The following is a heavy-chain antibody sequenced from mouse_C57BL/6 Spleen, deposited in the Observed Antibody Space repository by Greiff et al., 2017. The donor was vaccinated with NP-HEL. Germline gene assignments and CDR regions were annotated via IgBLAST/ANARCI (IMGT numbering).Heavy chain of an antibody. CDR1: GYTFTDYY. J-gene: IGHJ4*01. CDR3: ARREYSNYVEAMDY. CDR2: INPNNGGT. V-gene: IGHV1-26*01. Sequence: VQLQQSGPELVKPGASVKISCKASGYTFTDYYMNWVKQSHGKSLEWIGDINPNNGGTSYNQKFKGKATLTVDKSSSTAYMELRSLTSEDSAVYYCARREYSNYVEAMDYWGQGTSVTVSS. D-gene: IGHD2-5*01.